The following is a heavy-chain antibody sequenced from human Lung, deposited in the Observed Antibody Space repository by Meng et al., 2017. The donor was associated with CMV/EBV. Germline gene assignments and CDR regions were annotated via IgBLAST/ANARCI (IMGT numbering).Heavy chain of an antibody. J-gene: IGHJ4*02. V-gene: IGHV3-30*02. CDR1: GFTFSSSA. CDR3: AKDLYYSFDY. D-gene: IGHD2-8*01. Sequence: VLLVESGGGVVQPGGSLGLSCAASGFTFSSSAMHWVRQPPGKGLEWVSFIAHDGSAKTYTDSVKGRFTISRDDSENTVYLEMNSLRVEDTAVYYCAKDLYYSFDYWGQGTLVTVSS. CDR2: IAHDGSAK.